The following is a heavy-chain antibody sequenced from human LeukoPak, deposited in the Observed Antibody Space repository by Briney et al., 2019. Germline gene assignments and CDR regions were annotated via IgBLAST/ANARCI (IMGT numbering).Heavy chain of an antibody. CDR1: GGSISSYY. CDR3: ARLGGYYDPFDY. Sequence: PSETLSLTCTVSGGSISSYYWSWVRQPPGKGREWIGYIYTSGITNYNPSLKSRVTMSEDTSKNQFSLKLSSVTAADTAVYYCARLGGYYDPFDYWGQGTLVTVSS. D-gene: IGHD3-22*01. CDR2: IYTSGIT. J-gene: IGHJ4*02. V-gene: IGHV4-4*09.